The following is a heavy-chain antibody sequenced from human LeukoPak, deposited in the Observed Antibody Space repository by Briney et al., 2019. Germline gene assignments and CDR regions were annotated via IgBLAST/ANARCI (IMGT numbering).Heavy chain of an antibody. V-gene: IGHV3-23*01. CDR3: AKGAPLVAPGYGMDV. CDR2: ISGNSGNT. CDR1: GGSISSSN. J-gene: IGHJ6*02. D-gene: IGHD2-21*01. Sequence: PSETLSLTCAVSGGSISSSNWWSWVRQAPGKGLELVSVISGNSGNTYYADSVKGRFTISRDNSKNTLYLQMNSLRAEDTAVYYCAKGAPLVAPGYGMDVWGQGTTVTVSS.